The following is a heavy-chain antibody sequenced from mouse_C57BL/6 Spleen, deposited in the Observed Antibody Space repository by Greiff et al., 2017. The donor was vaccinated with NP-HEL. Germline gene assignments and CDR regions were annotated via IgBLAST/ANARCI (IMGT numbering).Heavy chain of an antibody. Sequence: VQRVESGPGLVAPSQSLSITCTVSGFSLTSYAISWVRQPPGKGLEWLGVIWTGGGTNYNSALKSRLSISKDNSKSQVFLKMNSLQTDDTARYYCARIDYDVGYYFDYWGQGTTLTVSS. V-gene: IGHV2-9-1*01. J-gene: IGHJ2*01. CDR3: ARIDYDVGYYFDY. CDR1: GFSLTSYA. CDR2: IWTGGGT. D-gene: IGHD2-4*01.